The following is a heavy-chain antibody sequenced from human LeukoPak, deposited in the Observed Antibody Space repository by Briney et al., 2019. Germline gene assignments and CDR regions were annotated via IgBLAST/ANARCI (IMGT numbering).Heavy chain of an antibody. CDR2: VKQDGSEK. D-gene: IGHD3-16*01. V-gene: IGHV3-7*01. Sequence: GGSLRLSCAASGFTYSYYWMSWVRQAPGKGLEWVANVKQDGSEKYYVDSVMGRFTISRDNAKNSLYLQMNSLRAEDTAVYYCARTFGGDYNWFDPWGQGTLVTVSS. CDR3: ARTFGGDYNWFDP. CDR1: GFTYSYYW. J-gene: IGHJ5*02.